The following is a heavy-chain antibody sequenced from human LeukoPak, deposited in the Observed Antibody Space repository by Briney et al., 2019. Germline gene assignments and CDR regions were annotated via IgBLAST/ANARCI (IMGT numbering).Heavy chain of an antibody. CDR3: ARDMDYYGSGSYYSNWFDP. Sequence: GASVKVSCKASGYTFTSYYMHWVRQAPGQGLEWMGIINPSGGSTSYAQKFQGRVTMTRDTSTSTVYMELSSLRSEDTAVYYCARDMDYYGSGSYYSNWFDPCGQGTLVTVSS. V-gene: IGHV1-46*01. D-gene: IGHD3-10*01. CDR2: INPSGGST. J-gene: IGHJ5*02. CDR1: GYTFTSYY.